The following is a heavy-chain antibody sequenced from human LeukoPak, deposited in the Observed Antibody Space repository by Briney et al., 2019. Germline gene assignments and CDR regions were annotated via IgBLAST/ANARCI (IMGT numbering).Heavy chain of an antibody. D-gene: IGHD6-13*01. Sequence: KPGGSLRLSCAASGFTFSSYSLNWVRQAPGKGLEWVSSISSSSSYIYYADSVKGRFTISRDNAKNSLYLQMNSLRAEDTAVYYCARVGKSSTWSIDYWAREPWSPSPQ. CDR2: ISSSSSYI. J-gene: IGHJ4*02. V-gene: IGHV3-21*01. CDR3: ARVGKSSTWSIDY. CDR1: GFTFSSYS.